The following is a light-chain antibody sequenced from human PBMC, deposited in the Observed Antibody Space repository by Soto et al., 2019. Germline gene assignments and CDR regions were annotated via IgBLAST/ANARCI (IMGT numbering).Light chain of an antibody. J-gene: IGKJ1*01. CDR3: QQYTNYPWT. CDR2: KAS. V-gene: IGKV1-5*03. CDR1: HTISSW. Sequence: DIQMTQSPSTLSASVGDRVTIICRASHTISSWLAWYQQKGGQAPKLLISKASILDSGVPSRFSGSGSGTEFNLTISSLQPDDFATYYCQQYTNYPWTFGQGTKVDIK.